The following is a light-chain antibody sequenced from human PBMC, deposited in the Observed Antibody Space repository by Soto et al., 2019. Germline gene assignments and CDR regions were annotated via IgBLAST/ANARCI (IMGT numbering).Light chain of an antibody. J-gene: IGLJ2*01. CDR2: EVS. Sequence: QSALTQPPSASGSPGQSVTISCTGTSSDVGDYNYVSWYQQHPGKAPKLMIYEVSKRPSGVPDRFSGSKSDNTASLTVSGLQAEDEADYYCSSYAGKGVFGGGTKLTVL. V-gene: IGLV2-8*01. CDR3: SSYAGKGV. CDR1: SSDVGDYNY.